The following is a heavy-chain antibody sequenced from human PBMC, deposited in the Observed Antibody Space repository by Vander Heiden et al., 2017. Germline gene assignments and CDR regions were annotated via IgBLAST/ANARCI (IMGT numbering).Heavy chain of an antibody. D-gene: IGHD4-17*01. Sequence: QVQLQESGPGLVKPSQTLSLTCSVSGGSISSGGYFWSWSRQHPGKGLEWIGYSYYSGSTYYNPSLKSRVTISVDTSKNQFSLKLSSVTAADTAVYYCARDHGYGGNSRGIDYWGQGTLVTVSS. CDR1: GGSISSGGYF. V-gene: IGHV4-31*03. J-gene: IGHJ4*02. CDR3: ARDHGYGGNSRGIDY. CDR2: SYYSGST.